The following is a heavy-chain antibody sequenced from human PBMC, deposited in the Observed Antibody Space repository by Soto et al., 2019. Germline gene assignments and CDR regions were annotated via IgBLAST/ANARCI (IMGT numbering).Heavy chain of an antibody. CDR1: GFTFTSSA. J-gene: IGHJ5*02. CDR2: IVVGSGNT. D-gene: IGHD4-17*01. CDR3: AAFDHGFGLRWPQNWFDP. Sequence: ASVKVSCKASGFTFTSSAVQWVRQARGQRLEWIGWIVVGSGNTNYAQKFQERVTITRDMSTSTAYMELSSLRSEDTAVYYCAAFDHGFGLRWPQNWFDPWGQGTLVTVSS. V-gene: IGHV1-58*01.